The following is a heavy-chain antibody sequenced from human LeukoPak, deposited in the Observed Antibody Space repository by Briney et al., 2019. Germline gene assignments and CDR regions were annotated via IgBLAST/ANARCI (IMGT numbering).Heavy chain of an antibody. D-gene: IGHD3-22*01. CDR1: GLTFSSYA. CDR2: ISGSGGST. Sequence: GGSLRLSCAASGLTFSSYAMSWVRQAPGKGLEWVSDISGSGGSTYYADSVKGRFTISRDNSKNTLYLQMNSLRAEDTAVYYCAKVGTPPNYYDSSGYSPLFDYWGQGTLVTVSS. CDR3: AKVGTPPNYYDSSGYSPLFDY. V-gene: IGHV3-23*01. J-gene: IGHJ4*02.